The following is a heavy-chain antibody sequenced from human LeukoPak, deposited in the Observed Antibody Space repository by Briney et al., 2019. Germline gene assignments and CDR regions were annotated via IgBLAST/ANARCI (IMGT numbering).Heavy chain of an antibody. CDR1: GYSFTSYW. D-gene: IGHD3-22*01. J-gene: IGHJ6*02. CDR3: ARRDSSGSNRGLYYYGMDV. Sequence: GESLKISCKGSGYSFTSYWIGWVRQMPGKGLEWMGIIYPGDSDTRYSPSFQGQVTISADKSISTAYLQWSSLKASDTAMYYCARRDSSGSNRGLYYYGMDVWGQGTTVTVSS. V-gene: IGHV5-51*01. CDR2: IYPGDSDT.